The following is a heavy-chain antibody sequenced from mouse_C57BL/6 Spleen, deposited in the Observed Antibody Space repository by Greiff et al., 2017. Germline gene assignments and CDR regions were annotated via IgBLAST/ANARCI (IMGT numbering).Heavy chain of an antibody. CDR3: ARALNPSPGYFDV. J-gene: IGHJ1*03. Sequence: VQLQQSGAELVKPGASVKISCKASGYAFSSYWMNWVKQRPGKGLEWIGQIYPGDGDTNYNGKFKGKATLTADKSSSTAYMQLSSLTSEDSAVYFCARALNPSPGYFDVWGTGTTVTVSS. D-gene: IGHD1-3*01. V-gene: IGHV1-80*01. CDR1: GYAFSSYW. CDR2: IYPGDGDT.